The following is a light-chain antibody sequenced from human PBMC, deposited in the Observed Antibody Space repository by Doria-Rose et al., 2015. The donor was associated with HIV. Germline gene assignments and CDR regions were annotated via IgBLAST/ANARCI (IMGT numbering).Light chain of an antibody. CDR1: NLGNKY. Sequence: SGSVSPGPTASITCSLDNLGNKYTSWYQHKPGQSPVLVIFEDTKRPSGIPERFSGSNSGNTASLIIGGTQVMDEADYYCQAWDSISVVFGGGTKLTVL. CDR2: EDT. V-gene: IGLV3-1*01. CDR3: QAWDSISVV. J-gene: IGLJ3*02.